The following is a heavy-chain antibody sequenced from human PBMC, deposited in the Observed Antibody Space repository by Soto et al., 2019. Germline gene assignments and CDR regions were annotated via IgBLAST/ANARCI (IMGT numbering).Heavy chain of an antibody. Sequence: QVQLVESGGGVVQPGRSLRLSCAASGFTFSSYAMHWVRQALGKGLEWVAVISYDGSNKYYADSVKGRFTISRDNSKNTLYLQMNRLRAEDTDVYYCARDSRAYCGGDCSGPADYWGQGTLVTVSS. CDR1: GFTFSSYA. J-gene: IGHJ4*02. CDR3: ARDSRAYCGGDCSGPADY. V-gene: IGHV3-30-3*01. D-gene: IGHD2-21*02. CDR2: ISYDGSNK.